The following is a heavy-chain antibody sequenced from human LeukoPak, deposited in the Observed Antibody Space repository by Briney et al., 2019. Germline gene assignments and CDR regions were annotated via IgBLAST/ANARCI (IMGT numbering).Heavy chain of an antibody. CDR3: ARGRPDFRTNFYTFFVDS. J-gene: IGHJ4*02. CDR1: GGSISSYY. V-gene: IGHV4-59*01. D-gene: IGHD3/OR15-3a*01. Sequence: PSETLSLTCTVSGGSISSYYWSWIRQPPGKGLEWIGYIYYSGSTNYNPSLKSRVAISLDTSKNQFSLKLSSVTAADTAIYYCARGRPDFRTNFYTFFVDSWGRGTLVTVSS. CDR2: IYYSGST.